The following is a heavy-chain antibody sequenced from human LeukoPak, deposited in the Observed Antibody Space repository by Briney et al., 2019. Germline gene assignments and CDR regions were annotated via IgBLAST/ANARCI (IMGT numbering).Heavy chain of an antibody. CDR3: ARWGYYDSSGYGGWFDP. J-gene: IGHJ5*02. CDR2: ISAYNGNT. D-gene: IGHD3-22*01. Sequence: ASVKVSCKASGYTFTSDGISWVGQAPGQGLEWMGLISAYNGNTNYAQKLQGRVTMTTDTSTSTAYMELRSLRSDDTAVYYCARWGYYDSSGYGGWFDPWGQGTLVTVSS. CDR1: GYTFTSDG. V-gene: IGHV1-18*01.